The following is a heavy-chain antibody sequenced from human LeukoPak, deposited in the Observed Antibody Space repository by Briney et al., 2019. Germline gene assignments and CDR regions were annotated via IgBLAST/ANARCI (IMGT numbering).Heavy chain of an antibody. D-gene: IGHD2-15*01. Sequence: ASVKVSCKASGYTFTGYYMHWVRQAAGQGLEWMGWIYPNSGGTNSAQKFQGRVTMTRDTSISTAYMELSRLRSDDTAVYYCARDDRSDYWGQGTLVTVSS. V-gene: IGHV1-2*02. CDR2: IYPNSGGT. J-gene: IGHJ4*02. CDR1: GYTFTGYY. CDR3: ARDDRSDY.